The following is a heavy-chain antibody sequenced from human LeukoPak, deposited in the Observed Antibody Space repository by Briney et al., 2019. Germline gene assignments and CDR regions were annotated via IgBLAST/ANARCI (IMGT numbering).Heavy chain of an antibody. CDR1: GGSISSDNCY. CDR2: IHYTGNT. Sequence: SETLSLTCTVSGGSISSDNCYCGWIRRPPGKGLEWIGSIHYTGNTYDNPSLKSRVTISVDTSRNQVSLKLTSVTAADTAVYYCARLLYDGNGFYYFDCWGQGTLVTVSS. V-gene: IGHV4-39*01. CDR3: ARLLYDGNGFYYFDC. D-gene: IGHD3-22*01. J-gene: IGHJ4*02.